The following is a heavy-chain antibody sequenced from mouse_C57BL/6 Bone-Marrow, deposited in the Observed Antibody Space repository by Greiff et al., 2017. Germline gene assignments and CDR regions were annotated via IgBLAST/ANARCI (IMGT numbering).Heavy chain of an antibody. Sequence: VQLQQSGPELVKPGDSVKISCKASGYSFTGYFMNWVMQSHGKSLEWIGRINPYNGDTFYNQKFKGKATLTVDKSSSTAHMELRSLTSEDSAVYYCARSGGYSPYWYFDVWGTGTTVTVSS. V-gene: IGHV1-20*01. J-gene: IGHJ1*03. CDR3: ARSGGYSPYWYFDV. CDR1: GYSFTGYF. D-gene: IGHD2-3*01. CDR2: INPYNGDT.